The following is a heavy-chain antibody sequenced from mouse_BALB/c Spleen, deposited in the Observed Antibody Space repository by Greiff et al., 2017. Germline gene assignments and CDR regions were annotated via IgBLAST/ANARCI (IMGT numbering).Heavy chain of an antibody. CDR1: GFTFSSFG. CDR3: AKSKWGGFDY. CDR2: ISSDSSTI. D-gene: IGHD1-3*01. J-gene: IGHJ2*01. V-gene: IGHV5-17*02. Sequence: EVHLVESGGGLVQPGGSRKLSCAASGFTFSSFGMHWVRQAPEKGLEWVAYISSDSSTIYYADTVKGRVTISRDNPKNTLILQMTSLRTEDTAMYYCAKSKWGGFDYWGQGTTLTVSS.